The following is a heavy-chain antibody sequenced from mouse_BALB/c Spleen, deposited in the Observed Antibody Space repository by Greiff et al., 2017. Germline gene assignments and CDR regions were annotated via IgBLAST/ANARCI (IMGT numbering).Heavy chain of an antibody. D-gene: IGHD1-2*01. CDR1: GFDFSRYW. CDR3: ARRGTATWGYYAMDY. V-gene: IGHV4-1*02. J-gene: IGHJ4*01. CDR2: INPDSSTI. Sequence: EVKLMESGGGLVQPGGSLKLSCAASGFDFSRYWMSWVRQAPGKGLEWIGEINPDSSTINYTPSLKDKFIISRDNAKNTLYLQMSKVRSEDTALYYCARRGTATWGYYAMDYWGQGTSVTVSS.